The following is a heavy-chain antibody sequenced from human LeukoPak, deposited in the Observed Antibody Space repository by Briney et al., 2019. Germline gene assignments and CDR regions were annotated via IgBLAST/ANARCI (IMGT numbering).Heavy chain of an antibody. CDR1: GGSISSYY. CDR3: ARGPRYCSGGSCYLASVYYCYYMDV. CDR2: IYYSGST. V-gene: IGHV4-59*01. Sequence: PSETLSLTCTVSGGSISSYYWSWIRQPPGKGLEWIGYIYYSGSTNYNPSLKSRVTISVDTSKNQFSLKLSSVTAADTAVYYCARGPRYCSGGSCYLASVYYCYYMDVWGKGTTVTVSS. D-gene: IGHD2-15*01. J-gene: IGHJ6*03.